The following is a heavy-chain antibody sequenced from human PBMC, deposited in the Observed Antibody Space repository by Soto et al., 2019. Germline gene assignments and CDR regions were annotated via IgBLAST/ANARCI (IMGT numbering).Heavy chain of an antibody. CDR1: GGSFSGYY. CDR2: INHSGST. J-gene: IGHJ4*02. Sequence: QVQLQQWGAGLLKPSETLSLTCAVYGGSFSGYYWSWIRQPPGKGLEWIGEINHSGSTNYNPSLKSRVTISVDTSKNHFSLKLSSVTAADTAVYYCARGLRSYYDFWSGYSVPAYFDYWGQGTLVTVSS. V-gene: IGHV4-34*01. D-gene: IGHD3-3*01. CDR3: ARGLRSYYDFWSGYSVPAYFDY.